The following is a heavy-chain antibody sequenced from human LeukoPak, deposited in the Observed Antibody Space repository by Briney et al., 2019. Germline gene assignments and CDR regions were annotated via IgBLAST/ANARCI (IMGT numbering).Heavy chain of an antibody. CDR2: ISGSGGST. Sequence: GGSLRLSCAASGFTFSSYAMSWVRQAPGKGLEWVSAISGSGGSTYYADSVKGRFTISRDNSKDTLYLQMNSLRAEDTAVYYCAKGRANWGSHYFDYWGQGTLVTVSS. CDR3: AKGRANWGSHYFDY. J-gene: IGHJ4*02. D-gene: IGHD7-27*01. V-gene: IGHV3-23*01. CDR1: GFTFSSYA.